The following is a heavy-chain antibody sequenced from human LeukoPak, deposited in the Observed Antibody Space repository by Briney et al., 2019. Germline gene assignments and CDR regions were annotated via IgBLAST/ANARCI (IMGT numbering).Heavy chain of an antibody. V-gene: IGHV3-7*01. CDR1: GFIFSDYY. Sequence: GGSLRLSCAASGFIFSDYYMSWVRQAPGKGLEWVANLNRDGSAKNYVDSVKGRFTISRDNAKNSLYLQMNSLRAEDTAVFYCARDSGTCRGCAFDVWGHGTMVTVSS. CDR3: ARDSGTCRGCAFDV. D-gene: IGHD6-25*01. J-gene: IGHJ3*01. CDR2: LNRDGSAK.